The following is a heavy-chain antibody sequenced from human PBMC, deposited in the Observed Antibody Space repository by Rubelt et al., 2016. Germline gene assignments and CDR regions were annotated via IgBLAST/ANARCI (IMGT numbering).Heavy chain of an antibody. CDR1: GFSLSTSRVG. CDR2: IFSNDEK. V-gene: IGHV2-26*01. J-gene: IGHJ6*03. D-gene: IGHD2-2*01. CDR3: ARIISEVPAAVNYYYYMDV. Sequence: QITLKESGPTLVKPTQTLTLTCTFSGFSLSTSRVGVGWIRHPPGKALEWLAYIFSNDEKSYSPSLKSSLTISKDTSKSQVVLTMTNVEPMDTATYFCARIISEVPAAVNYYYYMDVWGRGPRSPSP.